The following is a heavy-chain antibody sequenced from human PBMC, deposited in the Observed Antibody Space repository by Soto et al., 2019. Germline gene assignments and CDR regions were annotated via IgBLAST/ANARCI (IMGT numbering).Heavy chain of an antibody. CDR3: PKVASFRLGTNGMYV. CDR2: ISYDGSNK. CDR1: GFTFGSYG. Sequence: GGSLRLSCAASGFTFGSYGMHWVRQAPGKGLEWVAVISYDGSNKYYADSVKGRFTISRDNSKNTLYLQMNSLRAEDTAVYYCPKVASFRLGTNGMYVWGQGTTVTVSS. D-gene: IGHD3-16*01. J-gene: IGHJ6*01. V-gene: IGHV3-30*18.